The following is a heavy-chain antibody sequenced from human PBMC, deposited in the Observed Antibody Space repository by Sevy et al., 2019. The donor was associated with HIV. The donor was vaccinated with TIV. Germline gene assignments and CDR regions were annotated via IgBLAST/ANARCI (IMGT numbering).Heavy chain of an antibody. CDR2: LKSDVYGGTV. CDR3: TRWKAAQSIFDY. J-gene: IGHJ4*02. D-gene: IGHD6-13*01. Sequence: GGSLRLSCTASGFTFGDYCMSWVRQAPGKGLEWVAFLKSDVYGGTVDHAAAVRGRFVISRDTSKTFAYLQMNALKTADTGVYYCTRWKAAQSIFDYWGQGALVTVSS. CDR1: GFTFGDYC. V-gene: IGHV3-49*04.